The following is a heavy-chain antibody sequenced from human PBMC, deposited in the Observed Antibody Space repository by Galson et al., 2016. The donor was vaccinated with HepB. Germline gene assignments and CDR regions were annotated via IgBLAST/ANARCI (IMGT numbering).Heavy chain of an antibody. V-gene: IGHV3-23*01. CDR1: GFTFSSYA. Sequence: SLRLSCAASGFTFSSYAMTWVRQAPGKGLVWVSVITDSGSRQYYADSVKGRFTIPREKSKATACLKLSSQSGEDTAVYYCSRDGGGADSVMFDFWGRGTLVTVSS. CDR3: SRDGGGADSVMFDF. J-gene: IGHJ4*02. D-gene: IGHD2-21*01. CDR2: ITDSGSRQ.